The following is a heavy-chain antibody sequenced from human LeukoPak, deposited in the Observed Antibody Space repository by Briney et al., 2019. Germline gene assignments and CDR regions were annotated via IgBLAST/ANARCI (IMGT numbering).Heavy chain of an antibody. CDR2: VFDSGGT. V-gene: IGHV4-59*01. CDR3: ARGYTSSWNYFDY. D-gene: IGHD6-13*01. CDR1: GGSISNYW. Sequence: PSETLSLTCTVSGGSISNYWWSWIRQPPGKGLEWIGYVFDSGGTNYNPSLKSRVTISVDTSKKQFSLKLSSVTAADTAVYYCARGYTSSWNYFDYWGQGTLVTV. J-gene: IGHJ4*02.